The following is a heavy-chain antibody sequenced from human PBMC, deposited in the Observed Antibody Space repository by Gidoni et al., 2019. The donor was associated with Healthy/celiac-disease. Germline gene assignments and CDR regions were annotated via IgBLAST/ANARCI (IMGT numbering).Heavy chain of an antibody. CDR1: GGSFSDYY. CDR3: ARGCSNSGSYLGCRPFDY. V-gene: IGHV4-34*01. J-gene: IGHJ4*02. Sequence: QVQLQQRGAGLLTPSETLSLNCAVYGGSFSDYYWSWIRQPPGQRLEWIEDVKHGGSINYNPSLKSGVTMSVDTSKDQFSLKLSSVAAADTAVYYCARGCSNSGSYLGCRPFDYWGPGALVTVSS. D-gene: IGHD1-26*01. CDR2: VKHGGSI.